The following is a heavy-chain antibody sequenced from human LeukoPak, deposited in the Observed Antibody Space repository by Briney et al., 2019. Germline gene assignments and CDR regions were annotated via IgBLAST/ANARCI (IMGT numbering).Heavy chain of an antibody. D-gene: IGHD6-19*01. CDR1: GGSISSSSYY. CDR2: IYYSGST. CDR3: AREINPSRGWYLNLDY. V-gene: IGHV4-39*07. J-gene: IGHJ4*02. Sequence: SETLSLTCTVSGGSISSSSYYWGWIRQPPGKGLEWIGSIYYSGSTYYNPSLKSRVTISVDTSKNQFSLKLSSVTAADTAVYYCAREINPSRGWYLNLDYWGQGPLSTVSS.